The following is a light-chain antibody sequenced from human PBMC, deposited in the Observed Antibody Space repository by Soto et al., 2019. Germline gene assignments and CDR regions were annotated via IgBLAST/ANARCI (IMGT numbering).Light chain of an antibody. CDR2: AAS. Sequence: DFQMTQSPSSLSASVGDTVTLTCRASQGFTNYLAWYQQKPGKAPKLLIYAASTLQSGVPPRFSGGGSGTDFTLTISRLEPEDFAVYYCQQYGSSLITFGQGTRLEIK. J-gene: IGKJ5*01. CDR3: QQYGSSLIT. CDR1: QGFTNY. V-gene: IGKV1-27*01.